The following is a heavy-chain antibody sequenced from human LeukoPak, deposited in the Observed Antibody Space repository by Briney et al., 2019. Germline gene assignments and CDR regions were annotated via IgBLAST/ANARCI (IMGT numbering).Heavy chain of an antibody. Sequence: SQTLSLTCAISGDSVSSNSAAWNWIRQSPSRGLEWLGRTYYRSKWYNDYAVSVKSRITINPDTSKNQFSLQLNSVTPEDTAVYYCAREWELLHYYYCYGMDVWGQGTTVTVSS. D-gene: IGHD1-26*01. CDR1: GDSVSSNSAA. CDR3: AREWELLHYYYCYGMDV. J-gene: IGHJ6*02. CDR2: TYYRSKWYN. V-gene: IGHV6-1*01.